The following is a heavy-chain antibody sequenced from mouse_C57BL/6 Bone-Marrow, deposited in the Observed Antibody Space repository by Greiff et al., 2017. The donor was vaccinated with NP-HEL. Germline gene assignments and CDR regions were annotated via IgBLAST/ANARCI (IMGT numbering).Heavy chain of an antibody. CDR1: GYPFTSYG. CDR2: IFPRSGNT. CDR3: ARPVRWYFDV. Sequence: QVQLQQSGAELARPGASVKLSCKASGYPFTSYGISGVKKRTGQGLEWVGEIFPRSGNTYYNEKFKGKATLTQDKSSSAAYMALRSLTSEDSAVYFCARPVRWYFDVWGTGTTVTVSS. V-gene: IGHV1-81*01. J-gene: IGHJ1*03. D-gene: IGHD2-14*01.